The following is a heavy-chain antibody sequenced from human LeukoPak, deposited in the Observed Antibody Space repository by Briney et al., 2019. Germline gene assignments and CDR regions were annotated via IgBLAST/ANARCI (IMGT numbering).Heavy chain of an antibody. CDR3: VAVATYYYGSGSRYNWFDP. D-gene: IGHD3-10*01. CDR1: GYTLTELS. V-gene: IGHV1-24*01. Sequence: ASVKVSCKVSGYTLTELSMHWVRQAPGKGLEWMGGFDPEDDETIYAQKFQGRVTMTEDTSTDTSYMELSSLRSEDTAVYYCVAVATYYYGSGSRYNWFDPWGQGTLVTVSS. CDR2: FDPEDDET. J-gene: IGHJ5*02.